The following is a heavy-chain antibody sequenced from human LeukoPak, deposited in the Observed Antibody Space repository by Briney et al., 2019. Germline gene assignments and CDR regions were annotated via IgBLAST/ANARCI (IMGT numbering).Heavy chain of an antibody. CDR3: ARVICTGGSCFQNDY. D-gene: IGHD2-8*02. CDR1: GFIFSNFE. CDR2: INIGATSE. Sequence: PGRSLRLSCTASGFIFSNFEMNWVRQAPGKRLQWLAYINIGATSEYYADSVKGRFTISRDNAKNSLYLQMNSLVVQDTAIYYCARVICTGGSCFQNDYWGQGTLVTVSS. V-gene: IGHV3-48*03. J-gene: IGHJ4*02.